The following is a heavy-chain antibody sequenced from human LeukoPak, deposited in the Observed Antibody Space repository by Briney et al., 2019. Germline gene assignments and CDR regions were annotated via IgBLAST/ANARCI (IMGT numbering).Heavy chain of an antibody. V-gene: IGHV4-30-4*08. CDR2: IYYSGST. J-gene: IGHJ4*02. CDR1: GGSISSGDYY. CDR3: AREHGVAVFDY. D-gene: IGHD3-10*01. Sequence: PSETLSLTCTVSGGSISSGDYYWSWIRQPPGKGLEWTGYIYYSGSTYYNPSLKSRVTTSVDTSKNQFSLKLSSVTAADTAVYYCAREHGVAVFDYWGQGTLVTVSP.